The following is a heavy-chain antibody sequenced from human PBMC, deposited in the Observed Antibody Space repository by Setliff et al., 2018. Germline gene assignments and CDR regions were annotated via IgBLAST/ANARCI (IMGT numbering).Heavy chain of an antibody. CDR3: ARHPHYDSSGYRNY. CDR2: IYTSGST. V-gene: IGHV4-61*02. J-gene: IGHJ4*02. CDR1: GGSISSGSYY. D-gene: IGHD3-22*01. Sequence: LSLTCTVSGGSISSGSYYWSWIRQPAGKGLEWIGRIYTSGSTNYNPSLKSRVTISVDTSKNQFSLKLSSVTAADTAVYYCARHPHYDSSGYRNYWGQGTLVTVSS.